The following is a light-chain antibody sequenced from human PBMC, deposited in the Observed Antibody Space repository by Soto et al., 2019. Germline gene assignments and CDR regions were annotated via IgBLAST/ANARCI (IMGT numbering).Light chain of an antibody. CDR3: SSYSSSSAPDV. Sequence: QSALTQPASVSGSPGQSITISCTGTSSDVGGYNYVSWYQQHPGKAPKLMIYEVGNRPSGVSNRFSGSKSGNTASLTISGLQAEDEADYYCSSYSSSSAPDVFGSGTKLTVL. V-gene: IGLV2-14*01. J-gene: IGLJ1*01. CDR1: SSDVGGYNY. CDR2: EVG.